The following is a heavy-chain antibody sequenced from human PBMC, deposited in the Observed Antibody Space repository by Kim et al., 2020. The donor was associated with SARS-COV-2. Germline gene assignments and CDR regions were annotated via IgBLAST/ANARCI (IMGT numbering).Heavy chain of an antibody. J-gene: IGHJ6*02. CDR3: AKDQTKRSDSGSYLVSYYYGMDV. CDR2: ISGSGGST. CDR1: GFTFSSYA. V-gene: IGHV3-23*01. Sequence: GGSLRLSCAASGFTFSSYAMSWVRQAPGKGLEWVSAISGSGGSTYYADSVKGRFTISRDNSKNTLYLQMNSLRAEDTAVYYCAKDQTKRSDSGSYLVSYYYGMDVWGQGTTVTVSS. D-gene: IGHD1-26*01.